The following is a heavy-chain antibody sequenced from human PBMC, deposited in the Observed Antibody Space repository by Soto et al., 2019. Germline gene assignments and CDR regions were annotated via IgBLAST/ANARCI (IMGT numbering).Heavy chain of an antibody. V-gene: IGHV4-31*03. Sequence: QVQLQESGPGLVKPSQTLSLTCTVSGGSISSGGYYWSWIRQHPGKGLEWIGYIYYIGSTYYNPCLKSRVTISVDTSKNQFSLKLSSVTAADTAVYYCARGAVYYDSSGYFSYWGQGTLVTVSS. CDR2: IYYIGST. CDR3: ARGAVYYDSSGYFSY. D-gene: IGHD3-22*01. J-gene: IGHJ4*02. CDR1: GGSISSGGYY.